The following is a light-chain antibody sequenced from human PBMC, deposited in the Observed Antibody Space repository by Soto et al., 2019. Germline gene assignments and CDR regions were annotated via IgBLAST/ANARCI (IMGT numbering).Light chain of an antibody. CDR1: QSVSSD. CDR3: QQYNNWPLSLT. J-gene: IGKJ4*01. V-gene: IGKV3-15*01. CDR2: GAS. Sequence: EIVMTQSPVTLSVSPGERATLSCGASQSVSSDLAWYQQKPGQAPRLLIYGASTRATGTPPRFSGSGSGTEFTLTISSLQSEDFAVYYCQQYNNWPLSLTFGGGTKVEIK.